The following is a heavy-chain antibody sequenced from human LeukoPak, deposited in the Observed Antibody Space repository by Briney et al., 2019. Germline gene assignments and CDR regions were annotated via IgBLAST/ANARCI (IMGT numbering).Heavy chain of an antibody. CDR1: GYTFTSYY. Sequence: GASVKVSCKASGYTFTSYYMHWVRQAPGQGLEWMGGIIPIFGTANYAQKFQGRVTITTDESTSTAYMELSSLRSEDTAVYYCAADNPLPAATRGGVYWGQGTLVTVSS. D-gene: IGHD2-2*01. CDR2: IIPIFGTA. CDR3: AADNPLPAATRGGVY. V-gene: IGHV1-69*05. J-gene: IGHJ4*02.